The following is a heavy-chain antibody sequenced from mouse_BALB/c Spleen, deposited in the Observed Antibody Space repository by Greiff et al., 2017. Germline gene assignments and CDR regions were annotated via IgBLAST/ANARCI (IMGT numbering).Heavy chain of an antibody. CDR1: GYAFSSYW. V-gene: IGHV1-80*01. CDR3: ARSHVRAFDFDY. CDR2: IYPGDGDT. Sequence: QVQLKQSGPELVKPGASVKISCKASGYAFSSYWMYWVKQRPGQGLEWIGRIYPGDGDTNYNGKFKGKATLTADKSSSTAYMQLSSLTSVDSSVYSWARSHVRAFDFDYWGQGTTLTVSS. J-gene: IGHJ2*01.